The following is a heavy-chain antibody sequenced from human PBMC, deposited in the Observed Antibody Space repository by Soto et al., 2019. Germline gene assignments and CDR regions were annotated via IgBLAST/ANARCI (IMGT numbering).Heavy chain of an antibody. Sequence: GESLKISCKGSGYSFTSYWIGWVRQMPGKGLEWMGIIYPGDSDTRYSPSFQGQVTISADKSISTAYLQWSSLKASDTAMYYCARRIYDILTGYSYYFDYWGQGTLVTVSS. CDR2: IYPGDSDT. V-gene: IGHV5-51*01. CDR3: ARRIYDILTGYSYYFDY. J-gene: IGHJ4*02. D-gene: IGHD3-9*01. CDR1: GYSFTSYW.